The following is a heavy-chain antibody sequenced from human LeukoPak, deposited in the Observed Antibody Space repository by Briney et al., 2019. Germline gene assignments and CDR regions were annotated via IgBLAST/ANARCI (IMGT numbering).Heavy chain of an antibody. V-gene: IGHV3-23*01. D-gene: IGHD6-6*01. Sequence: GGSLRLSCAASGFTFSNYVMSWVRQAPGKGLEWVSGIIASGDSTFYAGSVKGRFTISRDNSRNTLYLQMNSLRAEDTAVYYCARLIEYSSSSLVPDYYYYGMDVWGQGTTVTVSS. CDR2: IIASGDST. CDR3: ARLIEYSSSSLVPDYYYYGMDV. J-gene: IGHJ6*02. CDR1: GFTFSNYV.